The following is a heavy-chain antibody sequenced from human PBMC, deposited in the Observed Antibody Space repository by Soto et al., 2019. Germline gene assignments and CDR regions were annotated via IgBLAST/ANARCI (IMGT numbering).Heavy chain of an antibody. Sequence: QVQLVQSGAEVKKPGASVKVSCKASGYTFTSYDINWVRQATGQGLEWMGWMNPNSGNTGYAQKFQGRVTMTRNTSVSTAYMELSSLRSEDTAVYYCARAITGYSSGWYGFDYWGQGTLVTVSS. V-gene: IGHV1-8*01. D-gene: IGHD6-19*01. CDR3: ARAITGYSSGWYGFDY. CDR1: GYTFTSYD. CDR2: MNPNSGNT. J-gene: IGHJ4*02.